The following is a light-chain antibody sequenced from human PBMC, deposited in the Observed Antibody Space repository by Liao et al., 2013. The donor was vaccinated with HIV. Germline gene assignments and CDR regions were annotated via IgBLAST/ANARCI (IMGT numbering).Light chain of an antibody. CDR1: ALPKQY. V-gene: IGLV3-1*01. J-gene: IGLJ2*01. CDR3: QVWDSNRDLVL. CDR2: KDS. Sequence: SYELTQSPSVSVSPGQTASITCSGDALPKQYAYWYQQKPGQAPVLVIYKDSERPSGIPERFSGSNSGNTAALTISGTQAMDEADYYCQVWDSNRDLVLFGGGTKLAVL.